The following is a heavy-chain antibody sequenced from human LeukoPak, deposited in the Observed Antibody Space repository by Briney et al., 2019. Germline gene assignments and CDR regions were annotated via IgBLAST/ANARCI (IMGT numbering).Heavy chain of an antibody. J-gene: IGHJ4*02. D-gene: IGHD1-26*01. CDR3: ARGSSFSGFGY. CDR2: VYSGWCT. V-gene: IGHV4-4*07. Sequence: SETLSLTCTVPGGSVRDNYWSWIRQPPRTGLEWIGRVYSGWCTTYNPSLESRVALSLDTSKNQFSMNLSSVSAADTAVYFCARGSSFSGFGYWGQGALVTVSS. CDR1: GGSVRDNY.